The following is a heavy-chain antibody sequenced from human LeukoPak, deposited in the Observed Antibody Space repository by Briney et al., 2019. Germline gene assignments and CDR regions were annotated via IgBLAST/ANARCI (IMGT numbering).Heavy chain of an antibody. Sequence: ASVKVSCKASGYNFVGYYLHWVRQAPGQGLEWMAWIDPYTGNTHYALKFQGRITVTRDTSLSTTYMELNWLTSDDTALYYCAREYSASEHWGQGTLVTVSS. CDR3: AREYSASEH. D-gene: IGHD5-12*01. CDR1: GYNFVGYY. CDR2: IDPYTGNT. V-gene: IGHV1-2*02. J-gene: IGHJ1*01.